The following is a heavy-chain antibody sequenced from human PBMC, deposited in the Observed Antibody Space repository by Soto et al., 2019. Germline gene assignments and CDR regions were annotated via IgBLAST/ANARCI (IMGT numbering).Heavy chain of an antibody. CDR2: ISSNSAYI. CDR1: GFTFRSFT. V-gene: IGHV3-21*01. Sequence: PGGSLRLSCAASGFTFRSFTMNWVRQAPGKGLEWVSTISSNSAYIYYTDALRGRFTISRDNAKNSLHLQMNSLRAEDTAVYYCAKALAGVYYYYGMDVWGQGTTVTVSS. D-gene: IGHD3-10*01. CDR3: AKALAGVYYYYGMDV. J-gene: IGHJ6*02.